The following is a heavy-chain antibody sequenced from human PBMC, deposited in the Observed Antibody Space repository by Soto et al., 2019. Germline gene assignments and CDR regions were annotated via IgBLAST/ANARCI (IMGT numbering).Heavy chain of an antibody. CDR3: AREVTTPEYYYYYGMDV. CDR2: INHSGST. CDR1: GGSFSGYY. J-gene: IGHJ6*02. V-gene: IGHV4-34*01. D-gene: IGHD4-17*01. Sequence: QVQLQQWGAGLLKPSETLSLTCAVYGGSFSGYYWSWIRQPPGKGLEWIGEINHSGSTNYNPSLKSRVTISVDTSKNQFSLKLSSVTAADTAVYYCAREVTTPEYYYYYGMDVWGQGTTVTVSS.